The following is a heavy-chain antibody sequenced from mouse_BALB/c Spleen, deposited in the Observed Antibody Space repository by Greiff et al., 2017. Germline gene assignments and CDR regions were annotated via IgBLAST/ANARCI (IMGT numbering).Heavy chain of an antibody. CDR1: GFTFSSYG. D-gene: IGHD2-4*01. V-gene: IGHV5-6*01. CDR3: ARQGDYDNAMDY. CDR2: ISSGGSYT. Sequence: EVQLVESGGGLVKPGGSLKLSCAASGFTFSSYGMSWVRQTPDKRLEWVATISSGGSYTYYPDSVKGRFTISRDNAKNTLYLQMSSLKSEDTAMYYCARQGDYDNAMDYWGQGTSVTVSS. J-gene: IGHJ4*01.